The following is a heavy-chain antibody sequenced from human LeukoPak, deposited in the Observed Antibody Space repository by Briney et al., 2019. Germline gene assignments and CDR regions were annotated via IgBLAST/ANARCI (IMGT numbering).Heavy chain of an antibody. CDR3: ARATRGYSYAPFDY. D-gene: IGHD5-18*01. Sequence: GGSLRLSCAASGFTVSSNYMSWVRQAPGKGLEWVSVIYSGGSTYYADSVKGRFTISRDNSKNTLYLQMNSLRAEDTAVYYCARATRGYSYAPFDYWGQGTLVTVSS. CDR1: GFTVSSNY. CDR2: IYSGGST. V-gene: IGHV3-53*01. J-gene: IGHJ4*02.